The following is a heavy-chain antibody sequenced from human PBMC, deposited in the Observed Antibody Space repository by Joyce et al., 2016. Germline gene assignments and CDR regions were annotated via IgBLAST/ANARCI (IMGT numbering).Heavy chain of an antibody. CDR2: IYPDDSDT. V-gene: IGHV5-51*03. Sequence: EVQLVQSGAEVKEPGESLKISCKISGKSYTSYWIAWVCQTPGKGLEWMWIIYPDDSDTRYSPSFQGQFTISADRSISTAYLQWSSLKASDTAMYYCASLNSFYDYWGRGTLVTVSS. CDR1: GKSYTSYW. CDR3: ASLNSFYDY. J-gene: IGHJ4*02. D-gene: IGHD3-3*01.